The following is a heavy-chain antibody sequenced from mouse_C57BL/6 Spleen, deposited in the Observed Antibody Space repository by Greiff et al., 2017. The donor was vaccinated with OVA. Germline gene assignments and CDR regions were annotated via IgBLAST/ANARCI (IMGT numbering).Heavy chain of an antibody. Sequence: QVQLKESGPELVKPGASVKISCKASGYAFSSSWMNWVKQRPGKGLEWIGRIYPGDGDTNYNGKFKGKATLTADKSSSTAYMQLSSLTSEDSAVYFCARFPVTTVVARAMDYWGQGTSVTVSS. V-gene: IGHV1-82*01. CDR3: ARFPVTTVVARAMDY. CDR1: GYAFSSSW. J-gene: IGHJ4*01. D-gene: IGHD1-1*01. CDR2: IYPGDGDT.